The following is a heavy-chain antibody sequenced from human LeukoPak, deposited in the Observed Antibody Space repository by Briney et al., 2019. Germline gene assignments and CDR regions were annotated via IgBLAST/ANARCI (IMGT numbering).Heavy chain of an antibody. CDR2: IDTTTGNP. Sequence: ASVKVSCKASGYPFSAHFLNWVRQAPGQGLEWMGNIDTTTGNPRYAQDFTGRFVFSLDTSVSTAYLQITSLKADDTAAYYCVRGTPAPGMDYWGQGTQVTVSS. V-gene: IGHV7-4-1*02. CDR1: GYPFSAHF. D-gene: IGHD3-10*01. J-gene: IGHJ4*02. CDR3: VRGTPAPGMDY.